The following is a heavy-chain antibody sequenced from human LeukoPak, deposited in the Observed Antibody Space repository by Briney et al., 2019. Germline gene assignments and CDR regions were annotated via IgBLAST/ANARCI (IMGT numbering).Heavy chain of an antibody. J-gene: IGHJ4*02. CDR1: GFTFSSYY. D-gene: IGHD3-16*01. Sequence: GGSLRLSCAASGFTFSSYYMNWVRQAPGKGLECVSSISRTTNYTYYTDSVKGRFAISRDNAKNSLYLQMNSLTAEDTAVYYCTRVSYADGGYLDYWGQGTLVTASS. CDR2: ISRTTNYT. CDR3: TRVSYADGGYLDY. V-gene: IGHV3-21*01.